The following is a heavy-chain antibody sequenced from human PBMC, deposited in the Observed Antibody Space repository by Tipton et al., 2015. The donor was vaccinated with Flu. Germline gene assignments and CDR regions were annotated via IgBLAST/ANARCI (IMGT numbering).Heavy chain of an antibody. CDR1: GGSVSSGGYY. J-gene: IGHJ5*02. CDR3: ARRDFSNYVSEPKSWFDL. CDR2: IYSSGST. Sequence: TLSLTCTVSGGSVSSGGYYWTWIRQPPGKGLEYIGQIYSSGSTNNTPSLKSRVTISVDTSKNQFSLKLTSVTAADTAVYFCARRDFSNYVSEPKSWFDLWGQGTQVTVSS. D-gene: IGHD4-11*01. V-gene: IGHV4-61*08.